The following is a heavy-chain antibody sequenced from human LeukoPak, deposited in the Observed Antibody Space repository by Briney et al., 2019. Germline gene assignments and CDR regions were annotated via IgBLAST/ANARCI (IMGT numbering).Heavy chain of an antibody. D-gene: IGHD2/OR15-2a*01. CDR1: GGSINNHY. CDR3: AKHLTNAFYDMIWFDP. CDR2: VFDSGST. V-gene: IGHV4-59*11. J-gene: IGHJ5*02. Sequence: SETLSLTCSVSGGSINNHYWSWIRQTPGKGLEWIGYVFDSGSTNYNPSVKSRVTISVDTSRNQFSLRLSSVTAAYTAVYYCAKHLTNAFYDMIWFDPWGQGILVTVSS.